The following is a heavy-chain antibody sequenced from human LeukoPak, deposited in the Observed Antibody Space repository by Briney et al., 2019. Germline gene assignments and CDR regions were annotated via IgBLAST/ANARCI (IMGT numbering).Heavy chain of an antibody. CDR3: ARSPVSSPTGHYFDY. CDR1: GGSISSGGYY. Sequence: SQTLSLTCTVSGGSISSGGYYWSWIRQHPGKGLEWIGYIYYSGSTYYNPSLKSRVTISVDTSKNQFSLKLTSVTAADTAVYYCARSPVSSPTGHYFDYWGQGTLVTVSS. V-gene: IGHV4-31*03. J-gene: IGHJ4*02. CDR2: IYYSGST. D-gene: IGHD2-2*01.